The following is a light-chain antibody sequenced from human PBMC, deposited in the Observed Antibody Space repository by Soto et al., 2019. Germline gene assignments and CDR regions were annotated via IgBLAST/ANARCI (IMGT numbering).Light chain of an antibody. CDR1: QRIRSY. CDR3: EQRSNWPRVT. J-gene: IGKJ3*01. Sequence: EIVLTQSPATLSLSPGERATLSCRASQRIRSYLAWYQQKPVQAPRLLIYDASNRATGIPTRFSGSGSGTDFTLTISSLEPEDFAVYYCEQRSNWPRVTFGPGTKVDIK. V-gene: IGKV3-11*01. CDR2: DAS.